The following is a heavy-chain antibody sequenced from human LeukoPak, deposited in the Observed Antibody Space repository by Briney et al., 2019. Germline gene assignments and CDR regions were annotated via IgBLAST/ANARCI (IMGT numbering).Heavy chain of an antibody. CDR3: ARDRTVVVVVAATQAHWFDP. CDR1: GDSISSSSCY. V-gene: IGHV4-39*07. CDR2: FSYSGST. D-gene: IGHD2-15*01. J-gene: IGHJ5*02. Sequence: PSETLSLTCTVSGDSISSSSCYWGWIRQPPGKGLEWIGSFSYSGSTYYNPSLKSRVTISVDTSKNQFSLKLSSVTAADTAVYYCARDRTVVVVVAATQAHWFDPWGQGTLVTVSS.